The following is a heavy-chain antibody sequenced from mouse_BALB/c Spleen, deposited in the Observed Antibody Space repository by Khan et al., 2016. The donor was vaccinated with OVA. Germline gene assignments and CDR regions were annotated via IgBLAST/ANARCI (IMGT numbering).Heavy chain of an antibody. J-gene: IGHJ2*01. V-gene: IGHV9-3*02. D-gene: IGHD2-12*01. CDR3: ASESLLLYFDY. CDR2: INTNTGEP. CDR1: GYTFTNFG. Sequence: QIQLVQSGPELKKPGETVKISCKASGYTFTNFGMNWVKQAPGKDLKWMGWINTNTGEPTYAEEFKGRFAFSLETSASTAYLQINNLKNEDTATYFCASESLLLYFDYWGQGTTLTVSS.